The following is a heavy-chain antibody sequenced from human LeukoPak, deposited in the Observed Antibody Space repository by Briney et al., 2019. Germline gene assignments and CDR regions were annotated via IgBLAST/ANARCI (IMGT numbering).Heavy chain of an antibody. CDR2: ICYSGNT. CDR3: ARRITIFGVAPPGSWFDP. CDR1: GGSISSYY. D-gene: IGHD3-3*01. V-gene: IGHV4-59*08. J-gene: IGHJ5*02. Sequence: SSETLSLTCTVSGGSISSYYWSWIRQPPGKGLEWIGYICYSGNTNYNPSLKSRVTISVDTSQNQFSLKLSSVTAADTAVYYCARRITIFGVAPPGSWFDPWGQGTLVTVSS.